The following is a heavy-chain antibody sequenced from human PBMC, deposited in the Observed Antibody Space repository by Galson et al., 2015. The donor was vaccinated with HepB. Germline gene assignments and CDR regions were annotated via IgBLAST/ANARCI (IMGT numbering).Heavy chain of an antibody. Sequence: SLRLSCAASGFIFSSYGMTWVRQAPGKGLECVSAIGVRGTTDYAESVKGRFTISRDNSKNMLYLQMNNLRAEDTAVYYCAKGTTDIDYWGQGTLVTVSS. J-gene: IGHJ4*02. D-gene: IGHD1-1*01. CDR1: GFIFSSYG. CDR2: IGVRGTT. CDR3: AKGTTDIDY. V-gene: IGHV3-23*01.